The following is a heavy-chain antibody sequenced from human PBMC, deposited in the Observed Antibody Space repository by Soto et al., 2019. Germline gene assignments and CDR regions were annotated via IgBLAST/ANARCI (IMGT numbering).Heavy chain of an antibody. V-gene: IGHV3-30*18. J-gene: IGHJ4*02. CDR1: GFTFSSYG. CDR3: AKVNVDPAMVPDY. D-gene: IGHD5-18*01. CDR2: ISYDGSNK. Sequence: QVQLVESGGGVVQPGRSLRLSCAASGFTFSSYGMHWVRQAPGKGLEWVAVISYDGSNKYYADSVKGRFTISRDNSKNTLYLQMISMRAEDTAVYYCAKVNVDPAMVPDYWGQGTLVTVSS.